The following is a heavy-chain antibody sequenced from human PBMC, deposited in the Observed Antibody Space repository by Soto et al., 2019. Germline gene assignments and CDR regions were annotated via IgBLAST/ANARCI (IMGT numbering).Heavy chain of an antibody. CDR1: GGSISSYY. V-gene: IGHV4-59*01. D-gene: IGHD2-2*02. Sequence: PSETLSLTCTVSGGSISSYYWSWIRQPPGKGLEWIGYIYYSGSTNYNPSLKSRVTISVDTSKNQFSLKLSSVTAADTAVYYCARGFCSSTSCYTGDNGFDPWGQGTLVTVSS. CDR2: IYYSGST. CDR3: ARGFCSSTSCYTGDNGFDP. J-gene: IGHJ5*02.